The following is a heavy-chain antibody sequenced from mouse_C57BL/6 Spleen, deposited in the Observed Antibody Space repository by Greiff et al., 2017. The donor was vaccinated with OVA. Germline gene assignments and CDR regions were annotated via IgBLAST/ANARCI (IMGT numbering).Heavy chain of an antibody. CDR1: GFSLTSYG. CDR2: IWSGGST. CDR3: AYDYDEDYAMDY. J-gene: IGHJ4*01. V-gene: IGHV2-2*01. D-gene: IGHD2-4*01. Sequence: VKLMESGPGLVQPSQSLSITCTVSGFSLTSYGVHWVRQSPGKGLEWLGVIWSGGSTDYNAAFISRLSISKDNSKSQVFFKMNSLQADDTAIYYCAYDYDEDYAMDYWGQGTSVTVSS.